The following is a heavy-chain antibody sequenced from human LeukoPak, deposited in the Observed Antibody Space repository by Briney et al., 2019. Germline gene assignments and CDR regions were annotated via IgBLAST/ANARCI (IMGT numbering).Heavy chain of an antibody. D-gene: IGHD6-19*01. CDR3: AKSEAVAGIADY. CDR1: XXXXSXYA. V-gene: IGHV3-23*01. Sequence: GGSLRLXXAXXXXXXSXYAMSWVRQAPGKGLEWVSAISGSGGSTYYADSVKGRFTISRDNSKNTLYLQMNSLRAEDTAVYYCAKSEAVAGIADYWGQGTLVTVSS. J-gene: IGHJ4*02. CDR2: ISGSGGST.